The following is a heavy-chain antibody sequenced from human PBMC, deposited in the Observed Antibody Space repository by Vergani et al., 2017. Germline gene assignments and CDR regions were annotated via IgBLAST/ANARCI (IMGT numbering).Heavy chain of an antibody. D-gene: IGHD2-2*01. CDR3: ARVPIVVVPAAMGAPYYYYYYMDV. CDR2: INPNSGGT. Sequence: QVQLVQSGAEVKKPGASVKVSCKASGYTFTGYYMHWVRQAPGQGLEWMGWINPNSGGTNYAQKFQGRVTMTRDTSISTAYMELSRLRSDDTAVYYCARVPIVVVPAAMGAPYYYYYYMDVWGKGTTVTVSS. V-gene: IGHV1-2*02. J-gene: IGHJ6*03. CDR1: GYTFTGYY.